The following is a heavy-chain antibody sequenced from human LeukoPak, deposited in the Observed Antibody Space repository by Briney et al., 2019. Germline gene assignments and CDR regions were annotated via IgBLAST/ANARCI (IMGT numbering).Heavy chain of an antibody. J-gene: IGHJ4*02. CDR3: AKDGGVRGVDY. V-gene: IGHV3-23*01. Sequence: GASLRLSCTASGFTFSYYAMSRVRQAPGKGLEWVSAISGSGGSTNYADSVKGRFTISRDNSKNTLYLQMSSRSAEDTAVYYCAKDGGVRGVDYWGQGTLVTVSS. CDR2: ISGSGGST. CDR1: GFTFSYYA. D-gene: IGHD3-10*01.